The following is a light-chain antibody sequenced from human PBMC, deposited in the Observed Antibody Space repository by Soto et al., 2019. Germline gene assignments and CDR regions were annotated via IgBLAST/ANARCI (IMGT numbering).Light chain of an antibody. J-gene: IGLJ1*01. CDR2: DVS. V-gene: IGLV2-14*03. Sequence: QSVLTQPASVSGSPGQSITISCTGTSSDVGGYNYVSWYQHHPGKAPKLMIYDVSNRPSVVSNRFSGSKSGNTASLTISGLQPEDEADYYCSSYTTSNTRQMVFGTGTKVTVL. CDR1: SSDVGGYNY. CDR3: SSYTTSNTRQMV.